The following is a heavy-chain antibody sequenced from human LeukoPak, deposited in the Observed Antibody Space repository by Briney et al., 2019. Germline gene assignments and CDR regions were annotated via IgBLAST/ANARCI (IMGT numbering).Heavy chain of an antibody. J-gene: IGHJ6*02. CDR2: IVVGSGNT. CDR3: AAGLRGPTVTGKYYYYGMDV. Sequence: SVKVSCMASGFTFTKSALQWVRQARGQRLEWIGWIVVGSGNTDYAQKFQERVTITRDMFTSTAYMELSSLRSEDTAVYYCAAGLRGPTVTGKYYYYGMDVWGQRATVTVSS. V-gene: IGHV1-58*01. D-gene: IGHD4-11*01. CDR1: GFTFTKSA.